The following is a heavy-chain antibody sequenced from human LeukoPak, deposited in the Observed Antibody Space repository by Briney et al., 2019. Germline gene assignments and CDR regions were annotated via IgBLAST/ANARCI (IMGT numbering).Heavy chain of an antibody. J-gene: IGHJ4*02. Sequence: ASVKVSCKASGFTFTSYDINWVRQAPGQGLEWMGWMNPNSGNTRYAQKVQGRITMTRDTSISTAYMELSSLRSEDTAVYYCARARKRVWFGELLRGFDYWGQGTLVTVSS. CDR1: GFTFTSYD. CDR3: ARARKRVWFGELLRGFDY. D-gene: IGHD3-10*01. CDR2: MNPNSGNT. V-gene: IGHV1-8*01.